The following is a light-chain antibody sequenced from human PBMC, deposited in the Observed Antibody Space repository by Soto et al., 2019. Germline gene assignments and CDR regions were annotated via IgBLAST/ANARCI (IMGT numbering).Light chain of an antibody. V-gene: IGLV2-14*01. CDR1: RSDLDDYSS. Sequence: QSALTQPASVSGSPVQSITISCTGTRSDLDDYSSVSWYQQHPGKAPKLMIYEVSNRPSGVSNRFSASKSGNTASLTISGLQAEDEADYYCSSYMTSRSVFGTGTKLTVL. CDR3: SSYMTSRSV. J-gene: IGLJ1*01. CDR2: EVS.